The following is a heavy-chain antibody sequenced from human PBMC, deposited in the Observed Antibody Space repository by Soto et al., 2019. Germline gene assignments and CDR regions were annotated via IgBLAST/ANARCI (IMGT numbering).Heavy chain of an antibody. V-gene: IGHV4-39*01. Sequence: SETLSLTCTFSGGSISSSSYYWGWIRQPPGKGLEWIGSIYYSGSTYYNPSLKSRVTISVDTSKNQFSLKLSSVTAADTAVYYCARHVNPWAQGAFDIWGQGTMVTVSS. CDR1: GGSISSSSYY. J-gene: IGHJ3*02. CDR3: ARHVNPWAQGAFDI. CDR2: IYYSGST. D-gene: IGHD7-27*01.